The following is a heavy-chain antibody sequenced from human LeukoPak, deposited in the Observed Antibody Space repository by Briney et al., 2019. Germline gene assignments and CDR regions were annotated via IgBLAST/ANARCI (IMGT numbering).Heavy chain of an antibody. Sequence: GASVKVSCKASGYTFTSYGISWVRQAPGQGLEWMGWISDYNGNTNYAQKLQGRVTMTTHTSPSTDYMEPRNLRSDDRAVYCFARDLHDPKYTSFDYWGQGTLVTVSS. D-gene: IGHD6-6*01. V-gene: IGHV1-18*01. CDR1: GYTFTSYG. J-gene: IGHJ4*02. CDR3: ARDLHDPKYTSFDY. CDR2: ISDYNGNT.